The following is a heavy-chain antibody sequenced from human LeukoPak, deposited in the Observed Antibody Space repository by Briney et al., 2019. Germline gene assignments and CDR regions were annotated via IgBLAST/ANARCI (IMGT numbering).Heavy chain of an antibody. CDR2: IYYSGST. D-gene: IGHD6-6*01. CDR3: AGARHSNYYYYYYMDV. Sequence: PSQTLSLTCTVSGGSISSGGYYWSWIRQHPGKGLEWIGYIYYSGSTYYNPSLESRVTISVDTSKNQFSLKLSSVTAADTAVYYCAGARHSNYYYYYYMDVWGKGTTVTVSS. CDR1: GGSISSGGYY. V-gene: IGHV4-31*03. J-gene: IGHJ6*03.